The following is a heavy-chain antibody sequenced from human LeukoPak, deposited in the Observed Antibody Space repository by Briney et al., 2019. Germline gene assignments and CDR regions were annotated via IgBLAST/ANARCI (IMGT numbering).Heavy chain of an antibody. CDR2: INSDGSST. V-gene: IGHV3-74*01. Sequence: PGGSLRLSCAASGFTFSSYWMHWARQAPGKGLVWVSRINSDGSSTAYADSVKGRFSISRDSSKNILYLQMNSLRAEDTAVYYCAKDRCSNGVGCYYYYMDVWGKGTTVTISS. J-gene: IGHJ6*03. CDR3: AKDRCSNGVGCYYYYMDV. D-gene: IGHD2-8*01. CDR1: GFTFSSYW.